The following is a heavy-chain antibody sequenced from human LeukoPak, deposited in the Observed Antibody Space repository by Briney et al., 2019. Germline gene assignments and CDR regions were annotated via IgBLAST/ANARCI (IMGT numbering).Heavy chain of an antibody. V-gene: IGHV1-2*06. CDR2: INPNSGGT. CDR3: ASSKATAFGDFDY. J-gene: IGHJ4*02. D-gene: IGHD3-16*01. Sequence: GRINPNSGGTNYAQKFQGRVTMTRDTSISTAYMELSRLRSDDTAVYYCASSKATAFGDFDYWGQGTLVTVSS.